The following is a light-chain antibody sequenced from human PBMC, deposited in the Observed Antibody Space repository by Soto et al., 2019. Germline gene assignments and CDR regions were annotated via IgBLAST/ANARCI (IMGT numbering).Light chain of an antibody. CDR2: DAS. Sequence: IQLTKSLSNLFAIVGDRVTITCLASQSMSSWLAWYQQKPGKAPKLLIYDASSLESGVPSRFSGSGSGTEFTLTISSLQPDDFATYYCQQYNSYPITFGQATRLEI. CDR1: QSMSSW. V-gene: IGKV1-5*01. J-gene: IGKJ5*01. CDR3: QQYNSYPIT.